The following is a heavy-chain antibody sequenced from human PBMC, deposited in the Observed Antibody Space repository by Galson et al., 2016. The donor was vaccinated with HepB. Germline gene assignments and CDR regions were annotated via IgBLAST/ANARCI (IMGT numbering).Heavy chain of an antibody. D-gene: IGHD1-26*01. V-gene: IGHV1-2*06. CDR2: INTNSGAT. J-gene: IGHJ5*02. CDR3: ATQLVPGPAS. CDR1: GNTFTDY. Sequence: SVKVSCKASGNTFTDYVSWVRQAPGQGLEWMGRINTNSGATNYALAFHDRITLTRDTPTRTLYRELRTLRSDDTAVYYCATQLVPGPASWGQGTLVVVSS.